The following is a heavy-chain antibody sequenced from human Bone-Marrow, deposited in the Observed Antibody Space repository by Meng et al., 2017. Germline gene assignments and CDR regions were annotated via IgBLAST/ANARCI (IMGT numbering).Heavy chain of an antibody. CDR2: IYSGGST. V-gene: IGHV3-53*04. D-gene: IGHD3-10*01. CDR3: ARCGSLGPYGSGSYYNPLGYFDL. Sequence: GGSLRLSCAASGFTFSSYAMHWVRQAPGKGLEWVSVIYSGGSTYYADSVKGRFTISRHNSKNTLYLQMNSLRAEDTAVYYCARCGSLGPYGSGSYYNPLGYFDLWGHGTLVTVSS. CDR1: GFTFSSYA. J-gene: IGHJ2*01.